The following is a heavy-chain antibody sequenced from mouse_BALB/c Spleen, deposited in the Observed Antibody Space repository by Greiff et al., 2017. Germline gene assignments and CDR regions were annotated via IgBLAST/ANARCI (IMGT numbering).Heavy chain of an antibody. CDR3: ARDTTVVVPFDY. V-gene: IGHV14-3*02. Sequence: VQLQQSGAELVKPGASVKLSCTASGFNIKDTYMHWVKQRPEQGLEWIGRIDPANGNTKYDPKFQGKATITADTSSNTAYLQLSSLTSEDTAVYYCARDTTVVVPFDYWGQGTTLTVSS. CDR1: GFNIKDTY. CDR2: IDPANGNT. J-gene: IGHJ2*01. D-gene: IGHD1-1*01.